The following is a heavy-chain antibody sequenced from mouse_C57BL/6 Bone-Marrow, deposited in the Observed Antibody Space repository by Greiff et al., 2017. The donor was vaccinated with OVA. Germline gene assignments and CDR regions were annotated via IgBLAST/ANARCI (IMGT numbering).Heavy chain of an antibody. J-gene: IGHJ2*01. D-gene: IGHD2-3*01. CDR1: GFTFSSYG. Sequence: EVKLMESGGDLVKPGGSLKLSCAASGFTFSSYGMSWVRQTPDKRLEWVATISSGGSYTYYPDSVKGRFTISRDNAKNTLYLQMSSLKSEDTAMYYCARPDGWDCDYWGQGTTLTVSS. CDR3: ARPDGWDCDY. V-gene: IGHV5-6*01. CDR2: ISSGGSYT.